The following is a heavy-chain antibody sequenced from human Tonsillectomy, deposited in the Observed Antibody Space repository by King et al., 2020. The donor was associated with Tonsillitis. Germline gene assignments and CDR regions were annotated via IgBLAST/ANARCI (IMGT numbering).Heavy chain of an antibody. CDR2: ISWNSGSI. J-gene: IGHJ4*02. Sequence: VQLVESGGGLVQPGRSLRLSCAASGFTFDDYAMHWVRQAPGKGLEWVSGISWNSGSIGYADSVKGRFTISRDNAKNSLYLQMNSLRAEDTALYYCAKVRGATIRYYFDYWGQGTLVTVSS. CDR1: GFTFDDYA. CDR3: AKVRGATIRYYFDY. D-gene: IGHD1-26*01. V-gene: IGHV3-9*01.